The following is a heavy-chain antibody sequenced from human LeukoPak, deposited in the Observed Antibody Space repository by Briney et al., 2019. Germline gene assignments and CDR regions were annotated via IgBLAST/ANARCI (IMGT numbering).Heavy chain of an antibody. V-gene: IGHV5-51*01. CDR3: ARKKPTPLRNNWFDP. CDR1: GYRFTNYW. J-gene: IGHJ5*01. Sequence: VESLKISCKGSGYRFTNYWIAWVRPMPGKGLEWMGNIYPGGSDHRYSPSFQGQVTISADKSTSTAYLQWSSLKASDTAMYYCARKKPTPLRNNWFDPWGQGTLVTVSS. D-gene: IGHD4-11*01. CDR2: IYPGGSDH.